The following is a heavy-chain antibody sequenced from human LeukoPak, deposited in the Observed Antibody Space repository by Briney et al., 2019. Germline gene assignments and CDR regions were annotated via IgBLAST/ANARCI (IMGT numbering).Heavy chain of an antibody. CDR2: IKQDESEK. Sequence: GGSLRLSCAASGFTFSSYWMSWVRQAPGKGLEWVANIKQDESEKYYVDSVKGRFTISRDNAKNSLYLQMNSLRAEDTAVYYCATGYSKYYFDYWGQGTLVTVSS. CDR3: ATGYSKYYFDY. J-gene: IGHJ4*02. D-gene: IGHD6-13*01. CDR1: GFTFSSYW. V-gene: IGHV3-7*01.